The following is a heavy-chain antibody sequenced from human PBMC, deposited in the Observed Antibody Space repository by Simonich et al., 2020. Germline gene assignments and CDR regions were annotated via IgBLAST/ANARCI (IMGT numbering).Heavy chain of an antibody. CDR1: GYTFTGYY. CDR2: INPNSGGT. D-gene: IGHD3-10*01. Sequence: QVQLVQSGAEVKKPGASVKVSCKASGYTFTGYYMHWVRQAPGQGLGWMGWINPNSGGTNYAQKFQGRVTRTRETSISTAYMELSRLRSDDTAVYYCARWPSIPASYGSGSYFDYWGQGTLVTVSS. CDR3: ARWPSIPASYGSGSYFDY. J-gene: IGHJ4*02. V-gene: IGHV1-2*02.